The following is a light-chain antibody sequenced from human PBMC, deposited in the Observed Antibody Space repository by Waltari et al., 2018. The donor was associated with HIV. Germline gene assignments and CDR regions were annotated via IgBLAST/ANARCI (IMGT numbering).Light chain of an antibody. CDR3: CSRAGRNPL. CDR2: DVT. J-gene: IGLJ2*01. V-gene: IGLV2-11*01. Sequence: LTQPRSVSGSPGQSVTISCTGTSSDIGAYNYVSWYQQHPGKVPKIIIYDVTERPSGVPDRYSGLKSGNTASLTISGLQADDEADYYCCSRAGRNPLFGGGTKLTVL. CDR1: SSDIGAYNY.